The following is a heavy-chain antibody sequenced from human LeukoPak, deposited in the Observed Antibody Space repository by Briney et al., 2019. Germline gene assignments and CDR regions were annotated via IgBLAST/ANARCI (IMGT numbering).Heavy chain of an antibody. CDR1: GFTFTDYW. Sequence: GGSLRLSCTTSGFTFTDYWMTWVRQAPGKGLEWVANINQDGSKKFYVDSVKGRFTISRDNAKNALYLQMNSLRAEDTAVYYCARVLYGGNPDGVYYYMDVWGKGTTVTISS. CDR2: INQDGSKK. J-gene: IGHJ6*03. D-gene: IGHD4-23*01. V-gene: IGHV3-7*01. CDR3: ARVLYGGNPDGVYYYMDV.